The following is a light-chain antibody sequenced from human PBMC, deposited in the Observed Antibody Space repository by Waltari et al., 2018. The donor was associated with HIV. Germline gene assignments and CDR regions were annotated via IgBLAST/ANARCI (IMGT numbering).Light chain of an antibody. CDR2: GAS. Sequence: EIVLTQSPGILSLSPGQRATLSCRSSQTFSTSYMAWYQQKPGQAPRLLIYGASSRATGIPDRFSSSGSGTDFTLTISRLEPEDFAVYYCPQYGDSPALIFGGGTKVEIK. CDR1: QTFSTSY. CDR3: PQYGDSPALI. V-gene: IGKV3-20*01. J-gene: IGKJ4*01.